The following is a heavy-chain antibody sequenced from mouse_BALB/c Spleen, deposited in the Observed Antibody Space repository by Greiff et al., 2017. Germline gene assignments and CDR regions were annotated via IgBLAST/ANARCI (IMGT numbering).Heavy chain of an antibody. Sequence: EVKLVESGGGLVQPGGSRKLSCAASGFTFSSFGMHWVRQAPEKGLEWVAYISSGSSTIYYADTVKGRFTISRDNPKNTLFLQMTSLRSEDTAMYYCAREGGGTTGFAYWGQGTLVTVSA. V-gene: IGHV5-17*02. D-gene: IGHD2-14*01. CDR1: GFTFSSFG. CDR3: AREGGGTTGFAY. J-gene: IGHJ3*01. CDR2: ISSGSSTI.